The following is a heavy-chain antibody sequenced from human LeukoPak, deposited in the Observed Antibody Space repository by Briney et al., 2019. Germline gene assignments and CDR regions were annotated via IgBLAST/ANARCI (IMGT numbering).Heavy chain of an antibody. J-gene: IGHJ4*02. CDR1: GFSFSSYA. CDR2: ITSSSDI. D-gene: IGHD1-26*01. CDR3: ARQFGGSYGY. V-gene: IGHV3-21*01. Sequence: GGSLRLSCAASGFSFSSYAMNWVRQAPGKGLEWVSSITSSSDIYYADSVKGRFTISSDNAKNSLYLEMNSLGAEDTAVYYCARQFGGSYGYWGQGTLVTVSS.